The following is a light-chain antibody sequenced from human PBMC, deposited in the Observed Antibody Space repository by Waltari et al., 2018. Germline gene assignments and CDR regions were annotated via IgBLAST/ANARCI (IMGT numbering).Light chain of an antibody. V-gene: IGKV4-1*01. CDR2: GAS. Sequence: DIVMTQSPDSLTVSLGERATINCQSSQSVLSSSNTKNYLGWYQQKPVQPPKLLITGASTRESGVPARFSGSGSGTDFTFTISSLQAEDVAVYYCQQYYTFPYTFGQGTQLEIK. J-gene: IGKJ2*01. CDR3: QQYYTFPYT. CDR1: QSVLSSSNTKNY.